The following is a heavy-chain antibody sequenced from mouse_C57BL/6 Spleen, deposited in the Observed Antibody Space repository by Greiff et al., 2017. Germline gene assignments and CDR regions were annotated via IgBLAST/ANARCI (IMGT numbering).Heavy chain of an antibody. CDR3: TRDGGDYDSY. J-gene: IGHJ3*01. CDR2: ISSGGDYI. Sequence: VMLVESGEGLVKPGGSLKLSCAASGFTFSSYAMSWVRQTPEKRLEWVAYISSGGDYIYYADTVKGRFTISRDNARNTLYLQMSSLKSEDTAMYYCTRDGGDYDSYWGQGTLVTVSA. V-gene: IGHV5-9-1*02. CDR1: GFTFSSYA. D-gene: IGHD2-4*01.